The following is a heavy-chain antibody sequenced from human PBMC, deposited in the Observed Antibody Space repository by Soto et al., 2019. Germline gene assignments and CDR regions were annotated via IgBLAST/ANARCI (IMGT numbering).Heavy chain of an antibody. V-gene: IGHV4-39*01. Sequence: SSETLSLTCTVSGGSISSSRYYWGWIRQPPGKGLEWIGSIYYSGSTYYNPSLKSRVTISVDTSKNQFSLKLSSVTAADTAVYYCARNIAAARTRFDYWGQGTLVTVSS. D-gene: IGHD6-13*01. CDR1: GGSISSSRYY. CDR3: ARNIAAARTRFDY. CDR2: IYYSGST. J-gene: IGHJ4*02.